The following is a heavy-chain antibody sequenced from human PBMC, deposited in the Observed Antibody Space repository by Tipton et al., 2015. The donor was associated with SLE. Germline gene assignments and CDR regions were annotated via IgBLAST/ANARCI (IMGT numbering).Heavy chain of an antibody. CDR3: AREGITIFGVFQR. D-gene: IGHD3-3*01. CDR1: GVPINSYD. CDR2: IYTSGTT. V-gene: IGHV4-4*07. Sequence: GLVKPSETLSLTCTVSGVPINSYDWSWIRQSAGKGLEWIGQIYTSGTTSYNPSLKSRVTISLDKSKNQFSLKLTSVTAADTAVYFCAREGITIFGVFQRWGQGTQVSVSS. J-gene: IGHJ4*02.